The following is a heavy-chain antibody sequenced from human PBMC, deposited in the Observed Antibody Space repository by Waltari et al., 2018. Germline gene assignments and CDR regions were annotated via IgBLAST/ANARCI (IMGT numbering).Heavy chain of an antibody. V-gene: IGHV3-43*01. CDR1: GFSFDAYT. CDR3: AKDLYYYDSSGYYAPGY. J-gene: IGHJ4*02. Sequence: EVQLVESGGVVVQVGGSLRLSCAASGFSFDAYTMPWVRQAPGQGLEWVSLISWDGGSTYYADSVKGRFTISRDNSKNSLYLQMNSLRTEDTALYYCAKDLYYYDSSGYYAPGYWGQGTLVTVSS. D-gene: IGHD3-22*01. CDR2: ISWDGGST.